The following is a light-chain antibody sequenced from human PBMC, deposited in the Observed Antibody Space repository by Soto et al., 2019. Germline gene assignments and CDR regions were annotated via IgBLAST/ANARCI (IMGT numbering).Light chain of an antibody. V-gene: IGKV3-20*01. CDR1: QSVSNNY. Sequence: DIVLTQSPGTLSLSPGERATLSCRASQSVSNNYLAWYQQKPGQAPRLLIYGASNRATGIPDRFSGSGSGTDFTLTISSLQPDDFATYYCQHYNSYSEAFGQGTKVDIK. CDR2: GAS. CDR3: QHYNSYSEA. J-gene: IGKJ1*01.